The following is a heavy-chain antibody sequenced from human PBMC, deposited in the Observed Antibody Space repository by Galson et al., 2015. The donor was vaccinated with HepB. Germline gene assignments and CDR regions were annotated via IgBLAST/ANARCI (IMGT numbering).Heavy chain of an antibody. Sequence: SVKVSCKASGYTFTSYGISWVRQAPGQGLEWMGWISAYNGNTNYAQKLQGRVTMTTDTSTSTAYMELRSLRSDDTAVYYCARDLYCSGGSCFTNWFDPWGQGTLVTVPS. V-gene: IGHV1-18*01. CDR1: GYTFTSYG. CDR2: ISAYNGNT. CDR3: ARDLYCSGGSCFTNWFDP. J-gene: IGHJ5*02. D-gene: IGHD2-15*01.